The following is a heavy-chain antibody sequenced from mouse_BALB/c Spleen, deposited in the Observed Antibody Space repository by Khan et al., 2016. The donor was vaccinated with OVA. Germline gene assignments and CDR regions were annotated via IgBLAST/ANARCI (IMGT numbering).Heavy chain of an antibody. Sequence: QVQLQQSGPELVKPGASVRISCKASGYMFTGYYIHWVKQRPGQGLEWIGWIYPGYVNTKYNENFKGKSTLTADKSSSTAYLQLSCLNSEDSAVYFCARSDSGTVFDYWGQGTTLTVSS. V-gene: IGHV1S56*01. J-gene: IGHJ2*01. CDR2: IYPGYVNT. D-gene: IGHD4-1*01. CDR1: GYMFTGYY. CDR3: ARSDSGTVFDY.